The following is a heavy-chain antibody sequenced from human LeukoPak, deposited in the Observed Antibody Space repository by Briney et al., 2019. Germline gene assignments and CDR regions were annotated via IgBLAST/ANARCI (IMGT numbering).Heavy chain of an antibody. CDR3: AKGNGYSYGRYYFDY. J-gene: IGHJ4*02. V-gene: IGHV3-21*04. CDR1: GFTFSSYS. Sequence: GGSLRLSCAASGFTFSSYSMNWVRQAPGKGLEWVSSISSSSSYIYYADSVKGRFTISRDNSKNTLYLQVNSLRAEDTALYYCAKGNGYSYGRYYFDYWGQGTLVTVSS. CDR2: ISSSSSYI. D-gene: IGHD5-18*01.